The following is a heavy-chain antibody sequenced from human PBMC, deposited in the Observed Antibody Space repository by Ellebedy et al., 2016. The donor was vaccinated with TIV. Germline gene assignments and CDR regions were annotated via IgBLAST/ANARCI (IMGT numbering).Heavy chain of an antibody. CDR1: GCSISSGFF. Sequence: SETLSLTXTVSGCSISSGFFWGWVRQPPGKGLQWIGSMYHTGSTYYNPSLKSRVTISVDTSNNQFSLKLNSVTAADTAVYYCARDYPLTTDAFDLWGQGTMVIVSS. V-gene: IGHV4-38-2*02. CDR2: MYHTGST. J-gene: IGHJ3*01. CDR3: ARDYPLTTDAFDL. D-gene: IGHD1-14*01.